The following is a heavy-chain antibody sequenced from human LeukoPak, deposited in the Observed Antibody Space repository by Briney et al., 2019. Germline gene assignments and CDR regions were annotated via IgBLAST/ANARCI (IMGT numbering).Heavy chain of an antibody. CDR1: GFTFSSYG. D-gene: IGHD2-15*01. CDR3: AKERPTRRYCSGGSCYSRYFDY. CDR2: ISGSGGST. Sequence: GGSLRLSCAASGFTFSSYGMSWVRQAPGKGLEWVSAISGSGGSTYYTDSVKGRFTISRDNSKNTLYLQMNSLRAEDTAVHYCAKERPTRRYCSGGSCYSRYFDYWGQGTLVTVSS. V-gene: IGHV3-23*01. J-gene: IGHJ4*02.